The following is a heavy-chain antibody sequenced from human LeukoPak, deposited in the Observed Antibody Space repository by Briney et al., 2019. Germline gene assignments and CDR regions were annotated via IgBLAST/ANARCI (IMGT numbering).Heavy chain of an antibody. CDR2: IKQDGSEK. CDR3: ARGTYGDYTGAHYYNGMDV. J-gene: IGHJ6*02. V-gene: IGHV3-7*01. Sequence: GGSLRLSCAASGFTFSSNWMSWVRQAPGKGLEWVANIKQDGSEKYYVDSVKGRFTISRDNAENSLDLQMNSLRVEDTAAYYCARGTYGDYTGAHYYNGMDVWGQGTTVTVSS. D-gene: IGHD4-17*01. CDR1: GFTFSSNW.